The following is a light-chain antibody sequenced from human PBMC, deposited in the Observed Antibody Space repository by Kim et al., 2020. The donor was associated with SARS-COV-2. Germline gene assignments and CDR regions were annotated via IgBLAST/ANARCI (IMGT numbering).Light chain of an antibody. Sequence: ATIYCKSIKSVLASFVINNYVVWYQKKPGQPPTLLVNWVSIRESGVPDRFSGSGSGTDFTLTISSLQAEDVAVYYCQKYYTTPYIFGKGTKLEI. CDR3: QKYYTTPYI. V-gene: IGKV4-1*01. CDR2: WVS. J-gene: IGKJ2*01. CDR1: KSVLASFVINNY.